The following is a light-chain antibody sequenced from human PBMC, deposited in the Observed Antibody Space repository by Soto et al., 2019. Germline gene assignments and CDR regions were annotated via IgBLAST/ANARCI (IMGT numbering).Light chain of an antibody. J-gene: IGKJ4*01. V-gene: IGKV3-11*01. CDR1: QSVGSS. CDR3: QQRSNWPALT. CDR2: DAS. Sequence: EIVLTQSPATLSSSPGERATLSCRASQSVGSSLAWYQQKPGQAPRLLIYDASNRATGIPSRFSGSGSGTDFTLTISSLEPEDFAVYYCQQRSNWPALTFGVGTKVEIK.